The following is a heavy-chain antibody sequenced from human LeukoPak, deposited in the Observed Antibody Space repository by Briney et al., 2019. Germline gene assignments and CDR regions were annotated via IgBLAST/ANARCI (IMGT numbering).Heavy chain of an antibody. Sequence: GGSLRLSCAASGFTFSSYSMNWVRQAPGKGLEWVSSISSSSSYIYYADSVKGRFTISRDNAKNSLYLQMNSLRAEDTAVYYCARDVVVPAAMRGGYYYYGMDVWGQGTTVTVSS. V-gene: IGHV3-21*01. D-gene: IGHD2-2*01. CDR1: GFTFSSYS. J-gene: IGHJ6*02. CDR2: ISSSSSYI. CDR3: ARDVVVPAAMRGGYYYYGMDV.